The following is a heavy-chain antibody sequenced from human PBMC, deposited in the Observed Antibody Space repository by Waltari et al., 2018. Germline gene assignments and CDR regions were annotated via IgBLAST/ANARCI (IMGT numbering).Heavy chain of an antibody. CDR1: GGTFSSYA. J-gene: IGHJ4*02. V-gene: IGHV1-69*01. CDR2: IIPIFGTA. D-gene: IGHD3-22*01. Sequence: QVQLVQSGAEVKKPGSSVKVSCKASGGTFSSYAISWVRQAPGQGLEWMGGIIPIFGTANYEQKFQGRVTSTADESTSTAYMELSSLRSEDTAVYYCARTYYYDSSGYYYEGFDYWGQGTLVTVSS. CDR3: ARTYYYDSSGYYYEGFDY.